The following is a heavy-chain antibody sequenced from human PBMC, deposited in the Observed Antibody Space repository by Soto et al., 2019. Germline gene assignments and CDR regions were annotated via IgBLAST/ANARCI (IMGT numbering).Heavy chain of an antibody. CDR1: GFTFSTYA. CDR2: ISAGGGST. D-gene: IGHD4-17*01. J-gene: IGHJ3*02. V-gene: IGHV3-23*01. CDR3: AHPRGYGVFDAYDI. Sequence: GGSLRLSCAASGFTFSTYAMSWVRQAPGKGLEWASAISAGGGSTYYADSVKGRFTISRDNFINTLYLQMNSLRTEDTAVYYCAHPRGYGVFDAYDIWGQGAMVTVSS.